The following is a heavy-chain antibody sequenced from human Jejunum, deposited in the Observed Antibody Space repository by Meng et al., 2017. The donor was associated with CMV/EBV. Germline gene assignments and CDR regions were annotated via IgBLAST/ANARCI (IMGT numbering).Heavy chain of an antibody. Sequence: EYTFTDYYMQWVRQAPGQGLEWMGWINPNTGDANYAQKFQGRVTMTRDMSINTVYMELTRLRSDDTAVYYCAKDGGSYLDYYFDYWGQGTLVTVSS. D-gene: IGHD1-26*01. CDR3: AKDGGSYLDYYFDY. J-gene: IGHJ4*02. CDR2: INPNTGDA. V-gene: IGHV1-2*02. CDR1: EYTFTDYY.